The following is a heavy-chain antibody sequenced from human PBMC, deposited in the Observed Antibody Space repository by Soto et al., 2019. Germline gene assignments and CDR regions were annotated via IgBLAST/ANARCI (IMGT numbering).Heavy chain of an antibody. D-gene: IGHD3-10*01. V-gene: IGHV3-74*01. CDR2: ISDDGTTI. J-gene: IGHJ4*02. CDR1: GFVFEMYW. CDR3: VRGPRPSSIGTGAF. Sequence: DVQLVESGGGLVQPGGSARLSCAASGFVFEMYWMHWVRQAPGQGLEWVSRISDDGTTIHYADSVKGRITISRDNAQNTLFLEMTALRDEETAVYYCVRGPRPSSIGTGAFWGQGSPVSVSS.